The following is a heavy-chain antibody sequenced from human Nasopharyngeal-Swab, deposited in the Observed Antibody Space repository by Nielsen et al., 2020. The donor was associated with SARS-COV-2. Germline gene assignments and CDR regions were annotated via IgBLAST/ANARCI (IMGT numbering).Heavy chain of an antibody. CDR1: GYSFTSYW. CDR3: ARQVPPSRLFSDYYDSSGYPDY. D-gene: IGHD3-22*01. V-gene: IGHV5-51*01. Sequence: GESLKISCKGSGYSFTSYWIGWVRQMPGKGLEWMGIIYPGDSDTRYSPSFQGQVTISADKSISTAYLQWSSLKASDTAMYYCARQVPPSRLFSDYYDSSGYPDYWGQGTLVTVSS. CDR2: IYPGDSDT. J-gene: IGHJ4*02.